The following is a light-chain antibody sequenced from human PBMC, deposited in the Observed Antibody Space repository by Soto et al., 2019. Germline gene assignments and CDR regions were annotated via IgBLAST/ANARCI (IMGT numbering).Light chain of an antibody. CDR1: QDINIF. CDR3: QQRHSIVT. V-gene: IGKV1-39*01. J-gene: IGKJ2*01. Sequence: DIQVTQSPSSLSASVGDRVTITCRTSQDINIFLNWYQQKPGKAPNLLIYATYTLQSGVPSRFSASGSWTHFTLTITGLQPEDFSTYFCQQRHSIVTFGQGTKVEIK. CDR2: ATY.